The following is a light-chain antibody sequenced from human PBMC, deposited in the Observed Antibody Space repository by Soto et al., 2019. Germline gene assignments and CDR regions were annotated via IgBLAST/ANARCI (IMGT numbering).Light chain of an antibody. CDR2: DAS. CDR1: QSVSFY. J-gene: IGKJ5*01. CDR3: QQYNSWPPIT. V-gene: IGKV3-11*01. Sequence: EIVLTQSPATLSLSPGERATLSCRASQSVSFYLAWYQHKPGQAPRLLIYDASNRATGIPARFSGSGSGTEFTLTISSLQSEDFAVYYCQQYNSWPPITFGQGTRLEIK.